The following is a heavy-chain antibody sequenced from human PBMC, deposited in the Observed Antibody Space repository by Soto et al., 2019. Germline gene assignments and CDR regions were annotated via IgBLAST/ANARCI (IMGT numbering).Heavy chain of an antibody. V-gene: IGHV1-58*02. CDR1: GYTFTSYA. CDR2: IVVGSGHI. D-gene: IGHD2-15*01. Sequence: SVKVSCKASGYTFTSYAMHWVRQARGQRLEWMGWIVVGSGHINYAQKFQERLSITRDMSTSTAYMELSSLTLEDTAVYYCARHRPQEDGSKKGFDHWGQGTLVTVSS. J-gene: IGHJ4*02. CDR3: ARHRPQEDGSKKGFDH.